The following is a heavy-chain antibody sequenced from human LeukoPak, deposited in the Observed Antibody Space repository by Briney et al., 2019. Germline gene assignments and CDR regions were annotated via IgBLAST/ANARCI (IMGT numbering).Heavy chain of an antibody. V-gene: IGHV1-69*06. CDR1: GYTFTAYY. J-gene: IGHJ4*02. D-gene: IGHD3-10*01. CDR2: IIPIFGTA. Sequence: SVKVSCKATGYTFTAYYMHWVRQAPGQGLEWMGGIIPIFGTANYAQKFQGRVTITADKSTSTAYMELSSLRSEDTAVYYCARDHGSGSYYQDYFDYWGQGTLVTVSS. CDR3: ARDHGSGSYYQDYFDY.